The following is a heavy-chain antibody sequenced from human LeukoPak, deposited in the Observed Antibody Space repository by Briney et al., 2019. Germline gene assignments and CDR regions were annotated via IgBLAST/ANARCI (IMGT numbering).Heavy chain of an antibody. CDR2: IYYSGST. V-gene: IGHV4-59*01. CDR3: ARGARIYYDSSGYYSLYAFDI. CDR1: GGSISSYY. J-gene: IGHJ3*02. Sequence: PSETLSLTCTVSGGSISSYYWSWIRQPPGKGLEWIGYIYYSGSTNYNPSLKSRVTISVDTSKNQFSLKLSSVTAADTAVYYCARGARIYYDSSGYYSLYAFDIWGQGTMVTVSS. D-gene: IGHD3-22*01.